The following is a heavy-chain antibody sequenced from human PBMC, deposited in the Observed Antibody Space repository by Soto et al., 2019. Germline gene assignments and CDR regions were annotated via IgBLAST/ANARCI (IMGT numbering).Heavy chain of an antibody. CDR3: ARAQTYYDFWSGYAY. V-gene: IGHV3-53*04. Sequence: GGSLRLSCAASGFTVSSNYMSWVRQAPGKGLEWVSVIYSGGSTYYADSVKGRFTISRHNSKNTLYLQMNSLRAEDTAVYYCARAQTYYDFWSGYAYWGQGTLVTVSS. CDR2: IYSGGST. D-gene: IGHD3-3*01. CDR1: GFTVSSNY. J-gene: IGHJ4*02.